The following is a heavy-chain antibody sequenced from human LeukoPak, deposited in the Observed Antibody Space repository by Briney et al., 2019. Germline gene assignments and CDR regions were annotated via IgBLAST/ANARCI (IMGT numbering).Heavy chain of an antibody. CDR2: ISYDGSNK. J-gene: IGHJ1*01. Sequence: PGGSLRLSCAASGFTFSSYGMHWVRQAPGKGLEWVAVISYDGSNKYYADSVKGRFTISRDNSKNTLYLQMNSLRAEDTAVYYCAKDSSSAVWHWGQGTLVTVSS. CDR3: AKDSSSAVWH. CDR1: GFTFSSYG. V-gene: IGHV3-30*18. D-gene: IGHD1-14*01.